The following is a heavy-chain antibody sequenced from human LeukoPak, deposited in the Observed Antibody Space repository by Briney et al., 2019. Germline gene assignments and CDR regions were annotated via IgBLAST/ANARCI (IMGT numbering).Heavy chain of an antibody. D-gene: IGHD2-2*01. CDR3: ARVHRYASTWDSFDY. CDR2: LHWSGGNT. CDR1: GFTFDDYG. Sequence: GGSLRLSCAASGFTFDDYGMSWVRQAPGKGLEWVSALHWSGGNTAYADSVKGRFTISRDNAKNALYLQMNSLRAEDTALYYCARVHRYASTWDSFDYWGQGTLVTVSS. J-gene: IGHJ4*02. V-gene: IGHV3-20*04.